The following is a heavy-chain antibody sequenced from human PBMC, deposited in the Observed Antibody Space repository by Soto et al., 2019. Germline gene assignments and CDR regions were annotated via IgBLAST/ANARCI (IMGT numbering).Heavy chain of an antibody. CDR2: INPNSGGT. J-gene: IGHJ6*02. D-gene: IGHD6-13*01. CDR3: ARSNHGTKPYYYYYGMDV. Sequence: ASVKVSCKASGYTFTGYYMHWVRQAPGQGLEWMGWINPNSGGTNYAQKFQGWVTMTRDTSISTAYMELSRLRSDDTAVYYCARSNHGTKPYYYYYGMDVWGQGTTVTVSS. CDR1: GYTFTGYY. V-gene: IGHV1-2*04.